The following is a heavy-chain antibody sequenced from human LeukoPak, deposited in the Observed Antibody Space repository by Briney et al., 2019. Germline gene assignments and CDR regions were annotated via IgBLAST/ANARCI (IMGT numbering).Heavy chain of an antibody. V-gene: IGHV3-66*02. Sequence: PGGSXRLSCXXSGFTVSGNYMSWVRQAPGKGLEWVSVIYSGGSTYYADSVKGRFTISRDNSKNTLYLQMNSLRAEDTAVYYCARDLQLDPWGQGTLVTVSS. CDR2: IYSGGST. CDR1: GFTVSGNY. J-gene: IGHJ5*02. CDR3: ARDLQLDP.